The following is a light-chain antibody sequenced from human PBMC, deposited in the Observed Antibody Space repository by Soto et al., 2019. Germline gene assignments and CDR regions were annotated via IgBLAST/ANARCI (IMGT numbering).Light chain of an antibody. V-gene: IGKV3-15*01. CDR2: GAS. J-gene: IGKJ1*01. CDR3: QQYNNWPWT. Sequence: EIVMTQSPATLSVSPGERATLSCRASQSVSSNLAWYQQKPGQAPRLLIYGASTRATGIPARFSGSGSGTEFTLTIRRLQSEAFAVYYCQQYNNWPWTFGQGTKVEIK. CDR1: QSVSSN.